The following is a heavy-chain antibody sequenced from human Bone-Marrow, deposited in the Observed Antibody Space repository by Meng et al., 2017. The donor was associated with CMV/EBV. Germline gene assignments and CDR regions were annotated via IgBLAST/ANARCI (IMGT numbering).Heavy chain of an antibody. CDR3: ATGSDCDY. D-gene: IGHD7-27*01. J-gene: IGHJ4*02. Sequence: SETLSLTCTVSGGSISSYYWSWIRQPPGKGLEWIGYIYYSGSTNYNPSLKSRVTISVDTSKNQFSLKLSSVTPEDTAVYYCATGSDCDYWGRGSLVTVSS. CDR2: IYYSGST. V-gene: IGHV4-59*12. CDR1: GGSISSYY.